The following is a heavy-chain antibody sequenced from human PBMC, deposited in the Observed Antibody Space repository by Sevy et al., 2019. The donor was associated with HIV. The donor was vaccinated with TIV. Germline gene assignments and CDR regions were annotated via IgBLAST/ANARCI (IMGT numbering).Heavy chain of an antibody. D-gene: IGHD2-2*01. Sequence: GGSLRLSCAASGFTFSSYGMHWVRQAPGKGLEWVAVISYDGSNKYYADSVKGRFTISRDNSKNTLYLQMNSLRAEDTAVNYCAKDGGAGYCSSTSCLYYYYGMDVWGQGTTVTVSS. V-gene: IGHV3-30*18. CDR1: GFTFSSYG. CDR3: AKDGGAGYCSSTSCLYYYYGMDV. J-gene: IGHJ6*02. CDR2: ISYDGSNK.